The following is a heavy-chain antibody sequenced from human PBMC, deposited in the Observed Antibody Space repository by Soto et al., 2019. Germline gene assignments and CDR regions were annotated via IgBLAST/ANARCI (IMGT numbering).Heavy chain of an antibody. CDR3: AKGNYYYMDV. J-gene: IGHJ6*03. V-gene: IGHV4-61*01. Sequence: SETLSLTCTVSGGSVSSGSYYWSWIRQPPGKGLEWIGYIYYSGSTNYNPSLKSRVTISVDTSKNQFSLKLGSVTAADTAVYYCAKGNYYYMDVWGKGTTVTVSS. CDR1: GGSVSSGSYY. CDR2: IYYSGST.